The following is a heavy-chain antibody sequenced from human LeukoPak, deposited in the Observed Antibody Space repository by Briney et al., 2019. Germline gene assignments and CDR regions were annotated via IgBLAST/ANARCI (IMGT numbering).Heavy chain of an antibody. Sequence: PGGSLRLSCAASGFTFSSYSMNWVRQAPGKGLEWVSSISSSSSYIYYADSVKGRFTISRDNAKNSLYLQMNSLRAEDTAVYYCARDLLEWLATTTLDYWGQGTLVTVSS. V-gene: IGHV3-21*01. CDR2: ISSSSSYI. J-gene: IGHJ4*02. D-gene: IGHD3-3*01. CDR3: ARDLLEWLATTTLDY. CDR1: GFTFSSYS.